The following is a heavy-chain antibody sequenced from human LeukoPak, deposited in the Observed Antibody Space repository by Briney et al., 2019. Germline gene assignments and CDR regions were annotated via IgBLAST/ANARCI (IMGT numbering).Heavy chain of an antibody. J-gene: IGHJ4*02. V-gene: IGHV4-4*07. Sequence: SETLSLTCTVSGGSISSYYWSWIRQPAGKGLEWIGRIYTSGGTNYNPSLKSRVTMSVDTSKNQFSLKLSSVTAADTAVYYCARGRARKDCSSTSCYYFDYWGQGTLVTVSS. CDR1: GGSISSYY. CDR2: IYTSGGT. D-gene: IGHD2-2*01. CDR3: ARGRARKDCSSTSCYYFDY.